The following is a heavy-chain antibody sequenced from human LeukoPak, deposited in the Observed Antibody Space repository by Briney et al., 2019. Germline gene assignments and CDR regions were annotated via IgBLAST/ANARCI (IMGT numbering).Heavy chain of an antibody. J-gene: IGHJ5*02. V-gene: IGHV1-69*06. D-gene: IGHD1-26*01. CDR3: AREHSIVGATNWFDP. CDR1: GGTFSSYA. Sequence: ASVKVSCKASGGTFSSYAISWVRQATGQGLEWMGGIIPIFGTANYAQKFQGRVTITADKSTSTAYMELSSLRSEDTAVYYCAREHSIVGATNWFDPWGQGTLVTVSS. CDR2: IIPIFGTA.